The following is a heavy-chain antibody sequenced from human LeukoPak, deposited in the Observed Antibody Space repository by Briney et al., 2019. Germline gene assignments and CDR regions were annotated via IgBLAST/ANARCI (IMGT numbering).Heavy chain of an antibody. Sequence: PGGSLRLSCAASGFTFSSYAMSWVRQAPGKGLEWVSAISGSGGSTYYADSVKGRFTISRDNSKNTLYLQMNSLRAEDTAVYYCAKADPKDYYNLPPHFDYWGQGTLVTVSS. J-gene: IGHJ4*02. CDR1: GFTFSSYA. CDR2: ISGSGGST. D-gene: IGHD3-10*01. CDR3: AKADPKDYYNLPPHFDY. V-gene: IGHV3-23*01.